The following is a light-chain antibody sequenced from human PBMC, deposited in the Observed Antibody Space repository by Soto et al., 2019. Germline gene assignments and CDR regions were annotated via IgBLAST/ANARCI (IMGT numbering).Light chain of an antibody. J-gene: IGKJ4*01. CDR2: DAS. CDR3: QRYSDYSAHGLT. V-gene: IGKV1-5*01. Sequence: DIQLTQAPSALSASIGDRVTITCRASQPVITALAWYQHKPGEAPKLLIYDASILQTGFPSRFSGYASGTEFTLTITSVQPDDFATYDCQRYSDYSAHGLTFGGGTKVAIK. CDR1: QPVITA.